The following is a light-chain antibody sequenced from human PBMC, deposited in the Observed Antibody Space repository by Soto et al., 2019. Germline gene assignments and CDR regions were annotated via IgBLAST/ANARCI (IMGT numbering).Light chain of an antibody. J-gene: IGLJ1*01. V-gene: IGLV2-23*02. CDR3: CSYAGSSTFLYV. CDR1: SSDVGSYNL. CDR2: EVS. Sequence: LTQPASVSGSPGQSITISCTGTSSDVGSYNLVSWYQQHPGKAPKLMIYEVSKRPSGVSNRFSGSKSGNTASLTISGLQAEDEADYYCCSYAGSSTFLYVFGTGNKVTVL.